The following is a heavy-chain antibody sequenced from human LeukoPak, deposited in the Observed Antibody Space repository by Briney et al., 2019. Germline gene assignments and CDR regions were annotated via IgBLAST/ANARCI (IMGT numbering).Heavy chain of an antibody. CDR1: GGSVSSGSYY. V-gene: IGHV4-61*01. Sequence: SETLSLTCTVSGGSVSSGSYYWSWIRQPPGTGLEWIGYIYYSGSTNYNPSLKSRVTISVDTSKNQFSLKLSSVTAADTAVYYCARGTDYDYVWGSYRYTGKVYFDYWGQGTLVTVSS. CDR2: IYYSGST. CDR3: ARGTDYDYVWGSYRYTGKVYFDY. D-gene: IGHD3-16*02. J-gene: IGHJ4*02.